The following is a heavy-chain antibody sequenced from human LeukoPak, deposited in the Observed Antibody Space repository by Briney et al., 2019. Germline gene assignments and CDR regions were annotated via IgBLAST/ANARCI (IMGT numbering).Heavy chain of an antibody. J-gene: IGHJ6*02. CDR2: IFPGDSHT. CDR1: GSRFNNYW. Sequence: GESLQISCKGSGSRFNNYWIAWVRQQPGKGLEWMGIIFPGDSHTIYSPAFQGQVTISADKSSTIAYLQWSSLKASDTAMYYCARVQSLGYGMDVWGQGTTVTASS. V-gene: IGHV5-51*01. D-gene: IGHD3-16*01. CDR3: ARVQSLGYGMDV.